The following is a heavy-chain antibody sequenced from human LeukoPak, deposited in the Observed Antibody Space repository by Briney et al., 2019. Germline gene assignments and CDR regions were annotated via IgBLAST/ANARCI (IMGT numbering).Heavy chain of an antibody. D-gene: IGHD3-3*01. V-gene: IGHV4-61*02. CDR1: GGSISSGSYY. CDR2: IYTSGST. CDR3: ARDQPTYYDFWSGHVGAFDI. Sequence: PSQTLSLTCTVSGGSISSGSYYWSWIRQPAGKGLEWIGRIYTSGSTNYNPSLKSRVTISVDTSKNQFSLKLSSVTAADTAVYYCARDQPTYYDFWSGHVGAFDIWGQGTMVTVSS. J-gene: IGHJ3*02.